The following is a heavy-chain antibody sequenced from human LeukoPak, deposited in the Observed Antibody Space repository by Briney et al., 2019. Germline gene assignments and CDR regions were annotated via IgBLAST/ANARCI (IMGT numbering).Heavy chain of an antibody. V-gene: IGHV3-53*01. D-gene: IGHD6-13*01. J-gene: IGHJ4*02. CDR2: IYSDGST. Sequence: GGSLRLSCAASGFAVSTNYLSWVRQAPGKGLEWVSVIYSDGSTYYTDSVKGRFTISRDNSKNTLYLQMNSLRADDTAVYYCARGFPGYCFDYWGQGTLVTVSS. CDR1: GFAVSTNY. CDR3: ARGFPGYCFDY.